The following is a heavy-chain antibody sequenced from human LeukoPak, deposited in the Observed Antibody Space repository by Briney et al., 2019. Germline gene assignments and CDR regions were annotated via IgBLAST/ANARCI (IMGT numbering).Heavy chain of an antibody. D-gene: IGHD4-17*01. J-gene: IGHJ4*02. CDR1: GFTFSSYG. V-gene: IGHV3-30*02. Sequence: GGSLRLSCAASGFTFSSYGMHWVRQAPGEGLEWVAFIRYHGRDKYYGDSVKGRFTISRDNSRNTLSLQMDSLRGEDTAVYYCANSPYGDWSFDFWGQGTLVTVSS. CDR3: ANSPYGDWSFDF. CDR2: IRYHGRDK.